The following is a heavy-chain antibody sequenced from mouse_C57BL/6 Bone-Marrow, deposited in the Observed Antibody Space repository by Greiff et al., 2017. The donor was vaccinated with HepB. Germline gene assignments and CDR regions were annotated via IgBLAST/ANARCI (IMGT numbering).Heavy chain of an antibody. V-gene: IGHV1-54*01. D-gene: IGHD1-1*01. J-gene: IGHJ2*01. CDR2: INPGSGGT. Sequence: VQLQQSGAELVRPGTSVKVSCTASGYAFTNYLIEWVKQRPGQGLEWIGVINPGSGGTNYNEKFKGKATLTADKSSSTAYMQLSSLTSEDSAVYFCARWAFYYYSSSPFDYWGQGTTLTVSS. CDR1: GYAFTNYL. CDR3: ARWAFYYYSSSPFDY.